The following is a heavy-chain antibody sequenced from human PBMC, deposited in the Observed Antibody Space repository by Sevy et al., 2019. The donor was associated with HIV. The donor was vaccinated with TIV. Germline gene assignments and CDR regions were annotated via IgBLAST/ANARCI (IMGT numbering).Heavy chain of an antibody. Sequence: GGSLRLSCAASGFTFSIYTMSWVRQTPGKGLEWVSNFCFGGSKIYYADSVKGRFTISRDNSRNTVYLQMNSLRADDTAVYYCAREGCTQPHDYWGQGTQVTISS. D-gene: IGHD2-8*01. CDR1: GFTFSIYT. CDR3: AREGCTQPHDY. V-gene: IGHV3-23*01. J-gene: IGHJ4*02. CDR2: FCFGGSKI.